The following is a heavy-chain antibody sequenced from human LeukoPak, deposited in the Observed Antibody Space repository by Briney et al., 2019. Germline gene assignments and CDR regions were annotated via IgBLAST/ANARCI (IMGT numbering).Heavy chain of an antibody. CDR3: ARHFPDVVVTGWFDY. Sequence: GESLKISCKGSGYSFTSYWIGWVRQMPGKGLEWMGIIYPGDSDTRYSPSFQGQVTISADKSISTAYLQWSSLKASDTAMYYCARHFPDVVVTGWFDYWGQGTLVTVSS. V-gene: IGHV5-51*01. CDR1: GYSFTSYW. J-gene: IGHJ4*02. CDR2: IYPGDSDT. D-gene: IGHD2-21*02.